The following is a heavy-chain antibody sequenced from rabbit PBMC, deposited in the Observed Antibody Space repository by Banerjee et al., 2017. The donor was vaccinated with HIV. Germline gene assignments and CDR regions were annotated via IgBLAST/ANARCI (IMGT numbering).Heavy chain of an antibody. D-gene: IGHD6-1*01. Sequence: QSLEESGGDLVKPGASLTLTCTASGFSFSSSCWICWVRQAPGKGLEWIGCIYTGSGDTYYASWAKGRFTISKTSTTVTLQMTSLTAADTATYFCARDHPYAAYGGHGYADLWGPGTLVTVS. J-gene: IGHJ4*01. V-gene: IGHV1S40*01. CDR1: GFSFSSSCW. CDR3: ARDHPYAAYGGHGYADL. CDR2: IYTGSGDT.